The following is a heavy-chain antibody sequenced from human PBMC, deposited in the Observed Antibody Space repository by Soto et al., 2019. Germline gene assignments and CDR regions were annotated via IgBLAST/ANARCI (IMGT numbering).Heavy chain of an antibody. CDR1: GYTFTSYY. CDR2: VNPSGRRT. Sequence: ASVKASCKASGYTFTSYYMHWVRQAPGQGLEWLGIVNPSGRRTSYAQKFQGRVTMTGGTSTSTVYMELSSLRSEDTAVYYCGRDQARITIFGVVIDDYYYYGMDVWG. D-gene: IGHD3-3*01. V-gene: IGHV1-46*01. J-gene: IGHJ6*02. CDR3: GRDQARITIFGVVIDDYYYYGMDV.